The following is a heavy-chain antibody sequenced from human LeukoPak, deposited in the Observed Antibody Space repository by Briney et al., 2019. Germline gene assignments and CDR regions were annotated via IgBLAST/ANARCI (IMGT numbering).Heavy chain of an antibody. D-gene: IGHD5-18*01. CDR3: ARDLDSYGWFDY. CDR2: IKQDGSEK. J-gene: IGHJ4*02. CDR1: GFTFSTYW. V-gene: IGHV3-7*01. Sequence: QPGGSLRLSCAASGFTFSTYWMNWVRQAPGKGPEWVANIKQDGSEKNYVDSVKGRFTISRDNAKNSLYLQMNSLRVEDTAVYYCARDLDSYGWFDYWGQGTLVTVSS.